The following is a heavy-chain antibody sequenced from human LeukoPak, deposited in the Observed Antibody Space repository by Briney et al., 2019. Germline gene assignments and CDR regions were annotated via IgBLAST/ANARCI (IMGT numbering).Heavy chain of an antibody. CDR1: GGSISGYY. D-gene: IGHD6-13*01. J-gene: IGHJ4*02. V-gene: IGHV4-4*07. Sequence: SETLSLTCTVSGGSISGYYWSWIRQPAGKGLGWIGLIYSSGSTNSNPSLKSRVTMSVDTSKNQFSLKLRSVTAADTAVYYCARVITAGKNYFDYWGQGTLVTVSS. CDR2: IYSSGST. CDR3: ARVITAGKNYFDY.